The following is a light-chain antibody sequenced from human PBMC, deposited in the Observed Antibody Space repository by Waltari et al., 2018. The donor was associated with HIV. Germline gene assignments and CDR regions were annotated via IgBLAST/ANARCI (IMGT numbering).Light chain of an antibody. CDR1: SSDVGHYTL. Sequence: QSALTQPASVSGSPGQSITISCTGTSSDVGHYTLVSWYQQHPGKAPKLMISEVNKRPSGVSNRFSGSKSGNTASLTISGLQAEDEADYYCSSYATAGTYVLFGGGTKLTVL. J-gene: IGLJ2*01. CDR2: EVN. CDR3: SSYATAGTYVL. V-gene: IGLV2-23*02.